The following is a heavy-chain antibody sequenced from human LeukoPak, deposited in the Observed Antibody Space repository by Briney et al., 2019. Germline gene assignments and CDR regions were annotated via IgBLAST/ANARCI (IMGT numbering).Heavy chain of an antibody. V-gene: IGHV3-74*01. CDR2: ISNDGSDT. CDR3: ARGGWGTAIDY. Sequence: PGGSLRISCAASGFSFSGYWMHWVRQAPGKGLVWVSYISNDGSDTTYADSVKGGFTISRDNAKNTVDLQMNSLRAEDTAVYYCARGGWGTAIDYLGQGTLVTVSS. CDR1: GFSFSGYW. D-gene: IGHD1-7*01. J-gene: IGHJ4*02.